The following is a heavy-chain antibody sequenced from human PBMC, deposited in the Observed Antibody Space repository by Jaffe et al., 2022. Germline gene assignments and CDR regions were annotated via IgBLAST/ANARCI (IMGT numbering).Heavy chain of an antibody. CDR2: TRNKANSYTT. D-gene: IGHD3-3*01. CDR3: AREGSDFWSGYYYLDY. J-gene: IGHJ4*02. CDR1: GFTFSDHY. V-gene: IGHV3-72*01. Sequence: EVQLVESGGGLVQPGGSLRLSCAASGFTFSDHYMDWVRQAPGKGLEWVGRTRNKANSYTTEYAASVKGRFTISRDDSKNSLYLQMNSLKTEDTAVYYCAREGSDFWSGYYYLDYWGQGTLVTVSS.